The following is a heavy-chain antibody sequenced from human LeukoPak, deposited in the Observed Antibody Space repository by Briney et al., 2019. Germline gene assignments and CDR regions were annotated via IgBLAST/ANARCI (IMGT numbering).Heavy chain of an antibody. CDR1: GGSISSGDYY. D-gene: IGHD4/OR15-4a*01. CDR3: ARGEGSLGDYG. CDR2: IYSSGST. Sequence: SQTLSLSCTVSGGSISSGDYYWSWIRQPPGKGLEWIGYIYSSGSTYYNPSLKSRVTISIDTSKNQFSLKLSSVTAADTAVYYCARGEGSLGDYGWGQGTLVTVSS. V-gene: IGHV4-30-4*01. J-gene: IGHJ4*02.